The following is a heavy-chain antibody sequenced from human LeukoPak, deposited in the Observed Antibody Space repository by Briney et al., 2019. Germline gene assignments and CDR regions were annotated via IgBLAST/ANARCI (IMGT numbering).Heavy chain of an antibody. J-gene: IGHJ4*02. CDR3: AKDSLVATSPFDY. D-gene: IGHD5-12*01. CDR2: LSRSGGRT. Sequence: AGGSLRRSCAASGFTFSSYAMSWARQAPANNLQWVSPLSRSGGRTYYAHSVKGRFTISRDNSKNTLYLQMDSLRAEDTAVYYCAKDSLVATSPFDYWGQGTLVTVSS. V-gene: IGHV3-23*01. CDR1: GFTFSSYA.